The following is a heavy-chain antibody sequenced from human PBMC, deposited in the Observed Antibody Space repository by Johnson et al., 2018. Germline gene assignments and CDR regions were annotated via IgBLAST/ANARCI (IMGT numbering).Heavy chain of an antibody. J-gene: IGHJ6*02. V-gene: IGHV3-30*18. CDR1: GFTFSSYG. CDR3: ANDLINWNHVSYGMDV. CDR2: ISYDGSNK. D-gene: IGHD1-14*01. Sequence: QVQLVESGGGVVQPGRSLRLSCAASGFTFSSYGMHWVRQAPGKGLEWVAVISYDGSNKYYADSVKGRFTISRDNSKNTLYLQMNSLSAEDTAVYYCANDLINWNHVSYGMDVWGQGTTVTVSS.